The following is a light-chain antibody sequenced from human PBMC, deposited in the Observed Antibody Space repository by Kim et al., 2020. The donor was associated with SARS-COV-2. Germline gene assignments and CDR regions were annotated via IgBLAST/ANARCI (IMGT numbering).Light chain of an antibody. CDR2: GAS. J-gene: IGKJ4*01. CDR1: QSVGSN. Sequence: EIVMTQSPATLSVSPGERATLSCRASQSVGSNLAWYQQKPGQAPRLLIYGASTRATGSPARFTGSGSGTEFTLTISSLQSEDFAVYYCRLHDTWPPLTFGGGTKVDIK. CDR3: RLHDTWPPLT. V-gene: IGKV3-15*01.